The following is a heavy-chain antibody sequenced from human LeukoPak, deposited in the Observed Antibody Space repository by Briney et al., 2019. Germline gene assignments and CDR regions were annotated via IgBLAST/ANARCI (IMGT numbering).Heavy chain of an antibody. CDR3: AKGSSWFDY. Sequence: PGGSLRLSCAASGFTFDDYAMHWVRQGPGKGLEWVSAISGDGGSSYYADSVEGRFTISRDNSKNSLYLQMNSLRTEDTALYYCAKGSSWFDYWGQGTLVTVSS. CDR2: ISGDGGSS. V-gene: IGHV3-43*02. CDR1: GFTFDDYA. J-gene: IGHJ4*02. D-gene: IGHD6-13*01.